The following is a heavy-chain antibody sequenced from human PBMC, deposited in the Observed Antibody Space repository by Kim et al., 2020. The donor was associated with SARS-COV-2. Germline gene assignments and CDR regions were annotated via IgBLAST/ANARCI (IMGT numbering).Heavy chain of an antibody. CDR1: GFTFSSYW. V-gene: IGHV3-7*03. D-gene: IGHD6-13*01. CDR2: IKQDGSEK. CDR3: ARDQIAAAGNYYYYGMDV. Sequence: GGSLRLSCAASGFTFSSYWMSWVRQAPGKGLEWVANIKQDGSEKYYVDSVKGRFTISRDNTKNSLYLQMNSLRAEDTAVYYCARDQIAAAGNYYYYGMDVWGQGTTVTVSS. J-gene: IGHJ6*02.